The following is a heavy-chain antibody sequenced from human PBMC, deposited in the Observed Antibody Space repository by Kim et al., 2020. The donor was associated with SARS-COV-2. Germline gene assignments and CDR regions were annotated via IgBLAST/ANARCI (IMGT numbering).Heavy chain of an antibody. CDR1: GYTFTNNL. D-gene: IGHD3-22*01. Sequence: ASVKVSCKPSGYTFTNNLIHWVRQAPGQRLEWMGRIDPGNGDTRYSQRFQGRVTATWDTSGSIAYMEMSSLRSEDTAVYYCVRDPRNYDTFGDYWGQGSLVTVSS. V-gene: IGHV1-3*01. J-gene: IGHJ4*02. CDR3: VRDPRNYDTFGDY. CDR2: IDPGNGDT.